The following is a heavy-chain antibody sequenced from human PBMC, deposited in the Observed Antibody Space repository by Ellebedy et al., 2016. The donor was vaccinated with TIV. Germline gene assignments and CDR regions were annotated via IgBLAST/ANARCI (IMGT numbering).Heavy chain of an antibody. D-gene: IGHD6-19*01. V-gene: IGHV3-9*01. CDR3: AKDIRSSGLIDY. J-gene: IGHJ4*02. Sequence: SLKISCKASGYSFTNYWIAWVRQKPGKGLEWVSRIIWNSEIRDYAVSVKGRFTISRDNAKNSLYLHMDSLTEEDTALYYCAKDIRSSGLIDYWGQGTLVTVSS. CDR1: GYSFTNYW. CDR2: IIWNSEIR.